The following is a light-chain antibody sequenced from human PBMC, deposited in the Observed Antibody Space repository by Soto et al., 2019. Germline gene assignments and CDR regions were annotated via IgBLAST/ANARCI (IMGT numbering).Light chain of an antibody. Sequence: QSALTQPASVSGSPGQSITISCTGTSSDVGGYNYVSWYQQHPSKAPKLMIYDVSNRPSGVSNRFSGSKSGNTASLTISGLQADDEADYFCSSFTSSSTLVFGGGTKLTVL. V-gene: IGLV2-14*01. CDR3: SSFTSSSTLV. CDR1: SSDVGGYNY. CDR2: DVS. J-gene: IGLJ2*01.